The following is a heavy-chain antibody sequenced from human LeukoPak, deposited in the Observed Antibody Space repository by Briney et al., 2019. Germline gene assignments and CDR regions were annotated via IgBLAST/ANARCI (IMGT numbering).Heavy chain of an antibody. V-gene: IGHV1-46*01. CDR3: ARDFFNMISEY. CDR2: INPRGGNT. CDR1: GYSFTTHY. D-gene: IGHD3/OR15-3a*01. J-gene: IGHJ4*02. Sequence: ASVKVSCKASGYSFTTHYIHWVRLAPGQGLEWMGIINPRGGNTNYAQKFQGRVSMTRDTSTSTVYLELSRLTNEDTAVYYCARDFFNMISEYWGQGAQVTVSS.